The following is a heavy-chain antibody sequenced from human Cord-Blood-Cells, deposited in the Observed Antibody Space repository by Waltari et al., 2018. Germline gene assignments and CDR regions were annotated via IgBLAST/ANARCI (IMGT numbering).Heavy chain of an antibody. CDR1: GGSFSGYY. D-gene: IGHD2-21*01. CDR3: ARKVHSRSYGMDV. J-gene: IGHJ6*02. Sequence: QVQLQQWGAGLLKPSETLSLTCAVYGGSFSGYYWSWIRQPPGKGLEWIGEINDSGSTNSHPSLKSRVTISVDTSKNQFSLKLSSVTAADTAVYYCARKVHSRSYGMDVWGQGTTVTVSS. CDR2: INDSGST. V-gene: IGHV4-34*01.